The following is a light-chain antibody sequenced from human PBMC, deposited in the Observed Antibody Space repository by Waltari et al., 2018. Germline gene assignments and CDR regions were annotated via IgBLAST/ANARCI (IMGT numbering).Light chain of an antibody. V-gene: IGKV2-28*01. J-gene: IGKJ3*01. CDR3: MQALQTPFI. Sequence: DIVMTQSTLSLPVTSGEPASIPCRSSQSLLHGNGLNYLDWYLQKPGQSPQLLIYLGSNRASGVPDRISGSGSGTDFTLKISRVEADDVGVYYCMQALQTPFIFGPGTKLDVK. CDR2: LGS. CDR1: QSLLHGNGLNY.